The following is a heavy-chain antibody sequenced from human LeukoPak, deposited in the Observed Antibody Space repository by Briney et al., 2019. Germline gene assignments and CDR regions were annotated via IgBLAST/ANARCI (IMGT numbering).Heavy chain of an antibody. CDR3: AKDGEGETFIAATMVDY. Sequence: PGGSLRLSCAASGFTFSTYGMHWVRQAPGKGLEWVAVISYDGSDKYYADSVKGRFTISRDNPKNTLYLQMNSLRAEDTAVYYCAKDGEGETFIAATMVDYWGQGTLVTVSS. V-gene: IGHV3-30*18. CDR2: ISYDGSDK. J-gene: IGHJ4*02. D-gene: IGHD5-12*01. CDR1: GFTFSTYG.